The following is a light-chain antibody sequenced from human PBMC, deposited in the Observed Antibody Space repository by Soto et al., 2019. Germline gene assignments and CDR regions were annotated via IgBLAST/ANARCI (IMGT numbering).Light chain of an antibody. Sequence: EIVMTQSPATLSVSPGERATLSCRASQSVSSNLAWYQQKPGQAPRLLIYGASTRATGIPARFSGSGSGTEFTLTISNLPSEDFAVYYCQQYNNWSPWTFGQGTKVEIK. V-gene: IGKV3-15*01. CDR2: GAS. CDR3: QQYNNWSPWT. CDR1: QSVSSN. J-gene: IGKJ1*01.